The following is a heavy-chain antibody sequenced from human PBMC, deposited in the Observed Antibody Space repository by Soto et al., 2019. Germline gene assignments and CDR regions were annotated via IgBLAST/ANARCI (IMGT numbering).Heavy chain of an antibody. CDR3: ARGGTYGDYFDY. CDR2: IYYTGST. V-gene: IGHV4-59*01. CDR1: GRSISSYY. D-gene: IGHD4-17*01. J-gene: IGHJ4*02. Sequence: SETLSLTCTVYGRSISSYYWTWIRQSPGKGLEWIGYIYYTGSTKYSPSLKSRVTISLGTSRNQFSLNLSSVTAADTAVYFCARGGTYGDYFDYWGQGTLVTVSS.